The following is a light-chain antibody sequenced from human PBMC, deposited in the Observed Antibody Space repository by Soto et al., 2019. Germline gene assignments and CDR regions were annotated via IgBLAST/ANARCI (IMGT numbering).Light chain of an antibody. Sequence: QSVLTQPASVSGSPGQSITISCTGTSSDVGAYNYVSWYQQHPGKAPKLMIYDVSNRPSGVSNRFSGSKSGNTASLTISGLQAEDEADYYCSSYTSISSVFGGGTKLTVL. J-gene: IGLJ2*01. CDR2: DVS. V-gene: IGLV2-14*01. CDR1: SSDVGAYNY. CDR3: SSYTSISSV.